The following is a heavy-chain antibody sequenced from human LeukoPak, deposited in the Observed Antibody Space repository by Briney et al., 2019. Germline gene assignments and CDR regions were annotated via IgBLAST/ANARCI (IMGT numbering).Heavy chain of an antibody. J-gene: IGHJ4*02. CDR3: AKISSSAESNFDY. D-gene: IGHD6-25*01. Sequence: GRSLRLSCAASGFTSRTYAIHCVPQAPGKGLEWVSFIWPDGSKKYYADSVKGRFAISRENSKNTVYLQMNDLRPDDTALYFCAKISSSAESNFDYWGQGTLLTVSS. V-gene: IGHV3-33*06. CDR2: IWPDGSKK. CDR1: GFTSRTYA.